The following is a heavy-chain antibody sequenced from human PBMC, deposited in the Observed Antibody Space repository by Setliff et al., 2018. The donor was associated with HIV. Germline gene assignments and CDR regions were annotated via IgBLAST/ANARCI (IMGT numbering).Heavy chain of an antibody. D-gene: IGHD1-1*01. CDR3: ARGADGTTGSTPRYYYYYYMDV. V-gene: IGHV3-7*03. CDR1: GFTFSDYY. CDR2: IKQDGSEK. Sequence: LRLSCAASGFTFSDYYMSWIRQAPGKGLEWVANIKQDGSEKYYVDSVRGRFTISRDNAKNSLYLQMNSLRADDTAVYYCARGADGTTGSTPRYYYYYYMDVWGKGTAVTVSS. J-gene: IGHJ6*03.